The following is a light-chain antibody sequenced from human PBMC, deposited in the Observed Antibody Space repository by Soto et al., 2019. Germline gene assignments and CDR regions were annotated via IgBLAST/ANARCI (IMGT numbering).Light chain of an antibody. CDR1: SSDVGGYNS. CDR3: CSHAGMDTYV. CDR2: DVS. V-gene: IGLV2-11*01. Sequence: QSVLTQPRSVSGSPGQSVTISCTGTSSDVGGYNSVSWFQQHPGKAPKLMIYDVSKRPSGVPDRFSGSKSDNTASLTISGLQADDEADYSCCSHAGMDTYVFVTGTKVTVL. J-gene: IGLJ1*01.